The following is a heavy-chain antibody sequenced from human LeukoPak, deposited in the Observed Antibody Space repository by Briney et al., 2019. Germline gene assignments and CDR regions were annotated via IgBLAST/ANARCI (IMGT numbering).Heavy chain of an antibody. CDR2: INPSGGST. V-gene: IGHV1-46*01. CDR1: GYTFTGYY. J-gene: IGHJ6*02. Sequence: ASVKVSCKASGYTFTGYYMHWVRQAPGQGLEWMGIINPSGGSTSYAQKFQGRVTMTRDTSTSTVYMELSSLRSEDTAVYYCARSGRDYDILTGDSDGLGYYYYGMDVWGQGTTVTVSS. CDR3: ARSGRDYDILTGDSDGLGYYYYGMDV. D-gene: IGHD3-9*01.